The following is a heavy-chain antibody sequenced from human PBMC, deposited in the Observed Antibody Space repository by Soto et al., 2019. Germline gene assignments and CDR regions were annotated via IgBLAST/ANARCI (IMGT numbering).Heavy chain of an antibody. V-gene: IGHV3-15*07. D-gene: IGHD1-26*01. CDR3: TTVPAGRWELLPYYFDY. J-gene: IGHJ4*02. Sequence: GGSLRLSCAASGFTFSNAWMNWVRQAPGKGLEWVGRIKSKTDGGTTDYAAPVKGRFTISRDDSKNTLYLQMNSLKTEDTAVYYCTTVPAGRWELLPYYFDYWGQGTLVTVSS. CDR1: GFTFSNAW. CDR2: IKSKTDGGTT.